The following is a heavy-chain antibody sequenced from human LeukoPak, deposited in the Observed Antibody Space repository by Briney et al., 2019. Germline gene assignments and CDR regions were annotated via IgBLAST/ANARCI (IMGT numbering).Heavy chain of an antibody. CDR1: GFTFSSYS. J-gene: IGHJ4*02. CDR2: ISSSSSYI. D-gene: IGHD3-3*01. V-gene: IGHV3-21*01. Sequence: PGGSLRLSCAASGFTFSSYSMNWVRQAPGKGLEWVSSISSSSSYIYYADSVKGRFTISRDNAKNSLYLQMNSLRAEDTAVYYCAKVSGFERFLEWFSSAFDYWGQGTLVTVSS. CDR3: AKVSGFERFLEWFSSAFDY.